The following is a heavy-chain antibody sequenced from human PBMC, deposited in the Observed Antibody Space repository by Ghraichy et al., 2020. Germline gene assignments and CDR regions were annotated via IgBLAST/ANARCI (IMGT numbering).Heavy chain of an antibody. Sequence: SGPTLVKPTQTLTLTCTFSGFSLKTSGVGVGWIRQPPGEALEWLALIYWNDVKRFNTSLKSGLTITKDASRNRVVLTMTNINPVDTGTYYCARGRPLYDATGFYSIIDYWGQGTLITVSA. CDR3: ARGRPLYDATGFYSIIDY. CDR2: IYWNDVK. D-gene: IGHD3-22*01. J-gene: IGHJ4*02. V-gene: IGHV2-5*01. CDR1: GFSLKTSGVG.